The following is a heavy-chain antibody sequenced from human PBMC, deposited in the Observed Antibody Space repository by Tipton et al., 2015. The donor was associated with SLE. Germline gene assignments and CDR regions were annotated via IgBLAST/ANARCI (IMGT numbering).Heavy chain of an antibody. J-gene: IGHJ6*02. V-gene: IGHV4-59*02. Sequence: TLSLTCSVSGGSVINYYWGWIRQPPGKGLEWIGYVYLNGRTNYNSSLESRITISEDTSKNQFSLKLSSVTAADTAVYYCARRRECGSCPEAYAYYYGMDVWGQGTTVTVSS. CDR3: ARRRECGSCPEAYAYYYGMDV. CDR1: GGSVINYY. D-gene: IGHD2-2*01. CDR2: VYLNGRT.